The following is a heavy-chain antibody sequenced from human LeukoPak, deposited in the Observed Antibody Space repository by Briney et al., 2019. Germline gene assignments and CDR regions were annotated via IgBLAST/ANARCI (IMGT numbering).Heavy chain of an antibody. CDR1: GGSISSYY. V-gene: IGHV4-59*08. CDR2: IYYSGST. Sequence: SETLSLTCTVSGGSISSYYWSWIRQPPGKGLEWIGNIYYSGSTNYNPSLKSRVTISVDTSKNQFSLKLSSVTAADTAVYYCARHFTYGSGSYPLYWGQGTLVTVSS. CDR3: ARHFTYGSGSYPLY. J-gene: IGHJ4*02. D-gene: IGHD3-10*01.